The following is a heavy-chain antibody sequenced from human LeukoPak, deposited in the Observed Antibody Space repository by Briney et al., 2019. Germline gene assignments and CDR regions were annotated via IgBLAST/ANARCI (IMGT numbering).Heavy chain of an antibody. CDR3: ARDSSPVDYYYYYGMDV. Sequence: ASVKVSCKASGYTFTSYGISWVRQAPGQGLEWMGWISAYNGNTNYAQKLQGRVTMTTDTSTSTAYMELRSLRSDDTAVYYCARDSSPVDYYYYYGMDVWGQGTTVTVSS. J-gene: IGHJ6*02. V-gene: IGHV1-18*01. CDR2: ISAYNGNT. D-gene: IGHD6-13*01. CDR1: GYTFTSYG.